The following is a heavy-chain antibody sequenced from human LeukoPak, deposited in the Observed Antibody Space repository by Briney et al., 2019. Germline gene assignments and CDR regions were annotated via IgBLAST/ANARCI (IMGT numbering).Heavy chain of an antibody. Sequence: SGTLSPTCAVSGGSFSDDNWWSWVRQTPGKGLEWIGEIFHSGGTNYNPSLKSRVTMSVDKSKNQFSLQLNSVTAADTAVYYCARDCSGGTCPTGGRDVFDFWGQGTMVTVSS. CDR1: GGSFSDDNW. J-gene: IGHJ3*01. D-gene: IGHD2-15*01. V-gene: IGHV4-4*02. CDR2: IFHSGGT. CDR3: ARDCSGGTCPTGGRDVFDF.